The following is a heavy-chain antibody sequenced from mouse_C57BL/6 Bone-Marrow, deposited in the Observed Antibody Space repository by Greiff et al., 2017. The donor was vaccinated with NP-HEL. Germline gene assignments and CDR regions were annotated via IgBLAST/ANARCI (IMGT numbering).Heavy chain of an antibody. CDR2: INPSSGYT. CDR3: ARWTTVVAVYYFDY. J-gene: IGHJ2*01. V-gene: IGHV1-4*01. CDR1: GYTFTSYT. D-gene: IGHD1-1*01. Sequence: VQLQQSGAELARPGASVKMSCKASGYTFTSYTMHWVKQRPGQGLAWIGYINPSSGYTKYNQKFKDKATLTAEKSSSTAYMQLSSLTSEDSAVYYCARWTTVVAVYYFDYWGQGTTLTVSS.